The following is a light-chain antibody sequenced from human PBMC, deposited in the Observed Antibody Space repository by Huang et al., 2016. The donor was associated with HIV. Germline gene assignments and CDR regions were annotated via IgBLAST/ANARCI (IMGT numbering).Light chain of an antibody. CDR2: AAS. Sequence: DIQMTQSPSSLSASVGDRVTITCRASQTITTYLSWYQQKPGKAPKLLIFAASTLQSGVPSTFSGSGSGTDFTLTISSLQPEDFATYYCQQTYSTAITFGQGTRLEIK. CDR3: QQTYSTAIT. CDR1: QTITTY. J-gene: IGKJ5*01. V-gene: IGKV1-39*01.